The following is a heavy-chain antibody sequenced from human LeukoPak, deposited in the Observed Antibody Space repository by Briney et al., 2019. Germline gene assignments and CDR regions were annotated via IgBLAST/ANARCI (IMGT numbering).Heavy chain of an antibody. J-gene: IGHJ4*02. CDR3: ARGDYNWNYVYY. D-gene: IGHD1-7*01. Sequence: ASVKVSCKASGYTFTGYYMHWVRRAPGQGLEWMGWINPNSGGTNYAQKFQGRVTMTRDTSISTAYMELSRLRSDDTAVYYCARGDYNWNYVYYWGQGTLVTVSS. CDR2: INPNSGGT. V-gene: IGHV1-2*02. CDR1: GYTFTGYY.